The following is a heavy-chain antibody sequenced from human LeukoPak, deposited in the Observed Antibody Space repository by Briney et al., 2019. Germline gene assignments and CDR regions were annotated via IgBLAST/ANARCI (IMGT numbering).Heavy chain of an antibody. J-gene: IGHJ4*02. CDR3: ARGLYSSSSIDY. D-gene: IGHD6-6*01. CDR2: IYTSGST. Sequence: SETLSLTCTVSGGSISSGSYYWSWIRQPAGKGLVWIGRIYTSGSTNYNPSLKSRVTISVDTSKNQFSLKLSSVTAADTAVYYCARGLYSSSSIDYWGQGTLVTVSS. V-gene: IGHV4-61*02. CDR1: GGSISSGSYY.